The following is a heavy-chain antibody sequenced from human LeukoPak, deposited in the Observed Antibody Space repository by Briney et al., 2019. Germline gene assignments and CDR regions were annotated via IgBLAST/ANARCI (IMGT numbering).Heavy chain of an antibody. D-gene: IGHD2-21*02. CDR2: IYHSGST. CDR3: ARSPVHIVVVTAIPYYFDY. Sequence: SETLSLTCTVSGYSISSGYYWGWIRQPPGKGLEWIGSIYHSGSTYYNPSLKSRVTISVDTSKNQFSLKLSSVTAADTAVYYCARSPVHIVVVTAIPYYFDYWGQGTLVTVSS. CDR1: GYSISSGYY. J-gene: IGHJ4*02. V-gene: IGHV4-38-2*02.